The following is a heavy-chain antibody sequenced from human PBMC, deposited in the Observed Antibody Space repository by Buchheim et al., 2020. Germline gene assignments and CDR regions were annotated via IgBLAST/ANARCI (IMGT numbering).Heavy chain of an antibody. V-gene: IGHV1-2*04. D-gene: IGHD3-9*01. CDR2: INPNSGGT. CDR3: ARGHNFLRYFDWWVGDYGMDV. Sequence: QVQLVQSGAEVKKPGASVKVSCKASGYTFTGYYMHWVRQAPGQGLEWMGWINPNSGGTNYAQKFQGWVTMTRDTSISPAYMELSRLRSDDTAVYYCARGHNFLRYFDWWVGDYGMDVWGQGTT. CDR1: GYTFTGYY. J-gene: IGHJ6*02.